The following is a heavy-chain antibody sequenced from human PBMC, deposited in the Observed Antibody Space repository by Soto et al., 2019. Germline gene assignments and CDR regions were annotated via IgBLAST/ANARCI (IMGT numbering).Heavy chain of an antibody. CDR2: ITYDGSYK. V-gene: IGHV3-30*18. J-gene: IGHJ6*02. CDR1: GFSFNAFG. Sequence: GGSLRLSCAASGFSFNAFGIHWVRQAPGKGLEWVAVITYDGSYKAYGDSVKGRFAISRDNSQKTLFLLMNSLRPEDTAVYYCAKEMAEAGDPFYNFGLDVWGQGTTVTV. CDR3: AKEMAEAGDPFYNFGLDV. D-gene: IGHD6-13*01.